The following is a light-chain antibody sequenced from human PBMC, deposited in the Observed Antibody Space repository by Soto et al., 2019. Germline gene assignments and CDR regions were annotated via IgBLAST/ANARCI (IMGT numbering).Light chain of an antibody. Sequence: DVVMTQSPLSLPVTPGQPASISCRSSQSLLLSDGYTYLTWFQQRPGQSPRRLIYKVSQRDSGVPDRFSGSGSGTDFTLQISRVEADDIAIYYCMAGTHPYSFGQGTKLEIK. V-gene: IGKV2-30*02. J-gene: IGKJ2*03. CDR3: MAGTHPYS. CDR1: QSLLLSDGYTY. CDR2: KVS.